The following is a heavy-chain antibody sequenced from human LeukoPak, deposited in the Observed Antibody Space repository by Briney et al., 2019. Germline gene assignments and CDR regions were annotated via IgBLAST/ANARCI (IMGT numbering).Heavy chain of an antibody. J-gene: IGHJ4*02. CDR1: GFTFSSYS. Sequence: GGSLRLSCAASGFTFSSYSMNWVRQAPGKGLEWVAVISYDGSNKYYADSVKGRFTISRDNSKNTLYLQMNSLRAEDTAVYYCARDSSSWYAYWGQGTLVTVSS. D-gene: IGHD6-13*01. CDR2: ISYDGSNK. V-gene: IGHV3-30*03. CDR3: ARDSSSWYAY.